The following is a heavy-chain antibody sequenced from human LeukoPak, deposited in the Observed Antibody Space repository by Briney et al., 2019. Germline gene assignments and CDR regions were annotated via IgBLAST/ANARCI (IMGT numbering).Heavy chain of an antibody. D-gene: IGHD6-13*01. CDR1: GGTFSSYA. Sequence: GASVKVSCKASGGTFSSYAISWERQAPGQGLEWMGGIIPIFGTANYAQKFQGRVTITADESTSTAYMELSSLRSEDTAVYYCARSIAAGDFDYWGQGTLVTVSS. J-gene: IGHJ4*02. CDR2: IIPIFGTA. CDR3: ARSIAAGDFDY. V-gene: IGHV1-69*13.